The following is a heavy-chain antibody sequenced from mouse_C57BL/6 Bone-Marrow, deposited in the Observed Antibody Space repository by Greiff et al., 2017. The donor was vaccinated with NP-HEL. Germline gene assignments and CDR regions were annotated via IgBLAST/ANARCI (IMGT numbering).Heavy chain of an antibody. CDR2: ISYDGSN. D-gene: IGHD2-3*01. CDR3: ARDRGYYPY. V-gene: IGHV3-6*01. Sequence: VQLKESGPGLVKPSQSLSLTCSVTGYSITSGYYWNWIRQFPGNKLEWMGYISYDGSNNYNPSLKNRISITRDTSMNQFCLKLNSVTTEDTATYYCARDRGYYPYWGQGTTLTVSS. CDR1: GYSITSGYY. J-gene: IGHJ2*01.